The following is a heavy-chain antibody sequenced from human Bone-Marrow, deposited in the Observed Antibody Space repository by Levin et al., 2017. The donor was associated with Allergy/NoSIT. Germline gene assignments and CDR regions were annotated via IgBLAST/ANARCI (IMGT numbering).Heavy chain of an antibody. CDR1: GGSISSSSYY. Sequence: GSLRLSCTVSGGSISSSSYYWGWIRQPPGKGLEWIGSIYYSGSTYYNPSLKSRVTISVDTSKNQFSLKLSSVTAADTAVYYCARIHYYGSGSFAFDIWGQGTMVTVSS. V-gene: IGHV4-39*01. D-gene: IGHD3-10*01. CDR2: IYYSGST. J-gene: IGHJ3*02. CDR3: ARIHYYGSGSFAFDI.